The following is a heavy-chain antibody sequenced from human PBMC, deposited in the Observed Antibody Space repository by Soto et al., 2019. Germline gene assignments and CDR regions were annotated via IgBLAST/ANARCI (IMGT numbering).Heavy chain of an antibody. Sequence: KQSQTLSLTCTVSGGSISSYYWSWIRQPPGKGLEWIGYIYYSGSTNYNPSLKSRVTISVDTSKNQFSLKLSSVTAADTAVYYCARGGVVGAYYYYYYMDVWGKGTTVTVSS. CDR1: GGSISSYY. CDR2: IYYSGST. J-gene: IGHJ6*03. D-gene: IGHD1-26*01. V-gene: IGHV4-59*01. CDR3: ARGGVVGAYYYYYYMDV.